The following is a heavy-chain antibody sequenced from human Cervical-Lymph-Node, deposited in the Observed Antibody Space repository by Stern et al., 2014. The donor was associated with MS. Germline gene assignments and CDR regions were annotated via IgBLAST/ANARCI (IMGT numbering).Heavy chain of an antibody. J-gene: IGHJ2*01. Sequence: VQLGQSGAEVKKPGESLKISCKASGYTFTNYWIGWVRQMPGQGLEWMAIIYPGDSSTGYSPSFQGHVTVSADKSISTAYLQWSSLKASDTAMFYCARVTGPTYYFDLWGRGTLVTVSS. V-gene: IGHV5-51*03. CDR3: ARVTGPTYYFDL. D-gene: IGHD1-1*01. CDR2: IYPGDSST. CDR1: GYTFTNYW.